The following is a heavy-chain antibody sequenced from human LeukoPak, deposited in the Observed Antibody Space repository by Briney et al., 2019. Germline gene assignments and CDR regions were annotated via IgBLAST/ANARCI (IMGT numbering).Heavy chain of an antibody. D-gene: IGHD5-18*01. Sequence: GGSLRLSCAASGFTFSSYAMSWVRQAPGKGLEWVSAISGSGGSTYYADSVKGRFTISRDNSKNTLYLQMSSLRAEDTAVYYCAKVSGYSYGSYYFDYWGQGTLVTVSS. J-gene: IGHJ4*02. CDR3: AKVSGYSYGSYYFDY. CDR2: ISGSGGST. CDR1: GFTFSSYA. V-gene: IGHV3-23*01.